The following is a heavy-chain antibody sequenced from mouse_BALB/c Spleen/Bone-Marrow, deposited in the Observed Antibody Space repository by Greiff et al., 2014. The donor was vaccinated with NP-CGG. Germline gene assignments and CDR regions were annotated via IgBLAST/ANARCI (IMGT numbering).Heavy chain of an antibody. CDR1: GYSFTGYY. V-gene: IGHV1-31*01. CDR2: INPYNGVI. J-gene: IGHJ4*01. D-gene: IGHD3-1*01. Sequence: EVKLEESGPELVKPGASVKISCKASGYSFTGYYMHWVKQSHVKSLEWIGRINPYNGVISYNQNFKDKASLTVDKSSSTAYMELHSLTSEDSAVYYCARNGPYAMDDWGQGTSVTVSS. CDR3: ARNGPYAMDD.